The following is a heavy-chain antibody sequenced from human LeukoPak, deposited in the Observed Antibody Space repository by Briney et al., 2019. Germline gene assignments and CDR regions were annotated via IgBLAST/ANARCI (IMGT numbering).Heavy chain of an antibody. CDR2: IIPIFGTA. Sequence: ASVKVPCKASGGTLSSYAIGWVRKAPGQGLEWMGGIIPIFGTANYAQKSQGRATITTDATTSTAYMELSSLRSEQWAVYYCARGKGDILTGLYYFDYWGQGTLVTVSS. J-gene: IGHJ4*02. D-gene: IGHD3-9*01. CDR1: GGTLSSYA. CDR3: ARGKGDILTGLYYFDY. V-gene: IGHV1-69*05.